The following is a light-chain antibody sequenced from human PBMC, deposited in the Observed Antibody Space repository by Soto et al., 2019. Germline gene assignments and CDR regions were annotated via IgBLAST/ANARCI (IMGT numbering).Light chain of an antibody. CDR2: EVS. V-gene: IGLV2-14*01. Sequence: QSALTQPASVSGSPGQSITISCTGTSSDIGAYNYVSWYQHHPGRAPKVMIYEVSNRPSGVSHRFSASKSGNMASLTIAGAQAEDEADYYCMSSTSSAFRVFGTGTKLTVL. CDR1: SSDIGAYNY. CDR3: MSSTSSAFRV. J-gene: IGLJ1*01.